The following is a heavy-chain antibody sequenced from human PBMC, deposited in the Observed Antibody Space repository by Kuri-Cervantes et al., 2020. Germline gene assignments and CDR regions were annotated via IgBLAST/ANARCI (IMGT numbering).Heavy chain of an antibody. CDR1: GYTFTSYG. CDR3: ARDKPAVAKGAFDI. D-gene: IGHD6-19*01. CDR2: ISAYNGDT. V-gene: IGHV1-18*01. J-gene: IGHJ3*02. Sequence: ASVKVSCKASGYTFTSYGISWVRQAPGQGLEWMGWISAYNGDTNYAQKLQGRVTMTTDTSTSTAYMELRSLRSDDTAVYYCARDKPAVAKGAFDIWGRGTMVTVSS.